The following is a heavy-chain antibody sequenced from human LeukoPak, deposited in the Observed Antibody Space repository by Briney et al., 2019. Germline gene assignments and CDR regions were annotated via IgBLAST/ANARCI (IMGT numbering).Heavy chain of an antibody. J-gene: IGHJ4*02. CDR3: ARDLYYYDSSGYYDEGGYFDY. Sequence: ASVKVSCKASGYTFTGYYMHWVRQAPGQGLEWMAWINPNSGGTNYAQKFQGRVTMTRDTSISTAYMELSRLRSDDTAVYYCARDLYYYDSSGYYDEGGYFDYWGQGTLVTVSS. CDR2: INPNSGGT. D-gene: IGHD3-22*01. CDR1: GYTFTGYY. V-gene: IGHV1-2*02.